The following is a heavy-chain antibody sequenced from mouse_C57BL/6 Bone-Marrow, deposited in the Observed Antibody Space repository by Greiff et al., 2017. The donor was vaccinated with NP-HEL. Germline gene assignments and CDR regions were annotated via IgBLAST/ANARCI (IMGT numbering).Heavy chain of an antibody. CDR1: GYTFTDYE. J-gene: IGHJ4*01. CDR2: IDPETGGT. Sequence: QVQLQQSGAELVRPGASVTLSCKASGYTFTDYEMHWVKQTPVHGLEWIGAIDPETGGTAYNQKFKGKAILTADKSSSTAYMELRSLTSEDSAVYYCTREGDLLCLRRRNYYAMDYRGQGTSVTVSS. D-gene: IGHD2-2*01. CDR3: TREGDLLCLRRRNYYAMDY. V-gene: IGHV1-15*01.